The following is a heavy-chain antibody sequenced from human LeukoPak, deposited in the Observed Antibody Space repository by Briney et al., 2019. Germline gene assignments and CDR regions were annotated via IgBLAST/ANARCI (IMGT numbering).Heavy chain of an antibody. CDR1: GGTFSSYA. V-gene: IGHV1-2*02. CDR2: INPNSGGT. D-gene: IGHD4-11*01. Sequence: ASVKVSCKASGGTFSSYAISWVRQAPGQGLEWMGWINPNSGGTNYAQKFQGRVTMARDTTISTAYMELSSLRSDDTAVYYCARYPRTTKNAFDIWGQGTMVTVSS. J-gene: IGHJ3*02. CDR3: ARYPRTTKNAFDI.